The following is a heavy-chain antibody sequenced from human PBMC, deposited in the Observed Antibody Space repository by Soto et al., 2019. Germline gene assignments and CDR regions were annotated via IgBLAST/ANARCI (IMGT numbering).Heavy chain of an antibody. J-gene: IGHJ4*02. CDR3: AREEGISDWHAFDY. Sequence: QVQLVQSGAEVKKPGASVKVSCKASGYTFTDYGISWVRQAPGQGREWMGWISTYNGNTIYAQKIQGRVTMTTDTSTSTDYVELRSLRSDDTAVYYCAREEGISDWHAFDYWGQGTLVTVSS. CDR2: ISTYNGNT. CDR1: GYTFTDYG. D-gene: IGHD6-19*01. V-gene: IGHV1-18*04.